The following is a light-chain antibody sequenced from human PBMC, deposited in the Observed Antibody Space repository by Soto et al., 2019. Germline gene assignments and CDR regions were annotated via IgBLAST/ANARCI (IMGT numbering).Light chain of an antibody. Sequence: EIVLTQSPGTLSFSPGERATLSCRASQSVSCSYLAWYQRKPGQAPRLLIYGASSRATGIPDRFSGSGSGTDFTLTISRLEPDDFAVYYCQQYGSSPPITFGPWTKVDI. CDR2: GAS. CDR3: QQYGSSPPIT. J-gene: IGKJ3*01. CDR1: QSVSCSY. V-gene: IGKV3-20*01.